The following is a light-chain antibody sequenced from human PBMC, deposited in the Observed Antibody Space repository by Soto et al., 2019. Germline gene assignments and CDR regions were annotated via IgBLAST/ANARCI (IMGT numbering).Light chain of an antibody. CDR1: QSVSSN. J-gene: IGKJ1*01. Sequence: EIVMPQSPATLSVSPGERATLSCRASQSVSSNLAWYQQKPGQAPRLLISGASNRATGTPDRFRGSGSGTDFTLTITRLEPEDFAVYYCHQYGSAPWTFGQGTKVDIK. CDR2: GAS. V-gene: IGKV3-20*01. CDR3: HQYGSAPWT.